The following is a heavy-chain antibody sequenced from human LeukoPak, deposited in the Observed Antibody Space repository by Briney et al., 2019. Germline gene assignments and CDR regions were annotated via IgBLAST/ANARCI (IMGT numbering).Heavy chain of an antibody. Sequence: SETLSLTCTVSGASISSYYWSWIRQPPGKGLEWIGYIYYSGSTNYNPSLKSRVTISVDTSKNQFSLKLNSVTAADTAVYYCARLVRGIYDYFDYWGQGTLVTVSS. CDR1: GASISSYY. CDR2: IYYSGST. J-gene: IGHJ4*02. CDR3: ARLVRGIYDYFDY. D-gene: IGHD3-10*01. V-gene: IGHV4-59*12.